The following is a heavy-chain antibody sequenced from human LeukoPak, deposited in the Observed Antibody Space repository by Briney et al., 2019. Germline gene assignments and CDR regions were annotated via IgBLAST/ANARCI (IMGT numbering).Heavy chain of an antibody. CDR2: IKEDGSEK. CDR1: GFTFSDYY. Sequence: GGSLRLSCAASGFTFSDYYMSWIRQAPGKGLEWVANIKEDGSEKYYVDSVKGRFTISRDNAKNSLYLQMNSLRAEDTALYYCATDVGADWGQGTLVTVSS. V-gene: IGHV3-7*01. J-gene: IGHJ4*02. CDR3: ATDVGAD.